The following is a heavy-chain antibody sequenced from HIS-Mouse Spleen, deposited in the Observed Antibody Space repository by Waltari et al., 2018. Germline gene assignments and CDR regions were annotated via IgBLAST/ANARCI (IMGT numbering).Heavy chain of an antibody. CDR3: ARMGPASGSYGDY. CDR1: GGSFSGYY. D-gene: IGHD1-26*01. V-gene: IGHV4-34*01. Sequence: QVQLQQWGAGLLKPSETLSLTCAAYGGSFSGYYWSWIRQPPGTGQEWIGEINHSGSTNYNPSLKSRVTISVDTSKNQFSLKLSSVTAADTAVYYCARMGPASGSYGDYWGQGTLVTVSS. CDR2: INHSGST. J-gene: IGHJ4*02.